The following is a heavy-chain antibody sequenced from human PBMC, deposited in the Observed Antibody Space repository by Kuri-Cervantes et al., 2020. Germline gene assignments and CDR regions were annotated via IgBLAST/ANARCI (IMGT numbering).Heavy chain of an antibody. D-gene: IGHD3-10*01. V-gene: IGHV3-7*01. CDR3: ARGDEDLITMVRGVISY. CDR1: GFTFSAYW. Sequence: GESLKISCAVSGFTFSAYWMNWVRQAPGKGLEWVASIRQDGSEMLYVDSVRGRFTISRDNARNSLHLQMNSLRDEDTAVYYCARGDEDLITMVRGVISYWGQGTLVTVSS. CDR2: IRQDGSEM. J-gene: IGHJ4*02.